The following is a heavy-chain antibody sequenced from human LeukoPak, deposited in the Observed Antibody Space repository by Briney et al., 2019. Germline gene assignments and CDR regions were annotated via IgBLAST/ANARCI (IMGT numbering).Heavy chain of an antibody. CDR2: ISAYNGNT. CDR1: GYTFTSYG. Sequence: ASVTVSCKASGYTFTSYGISWVRQAPGQGLEWMGWISAYNGNTNYAQKLQGRVTTTTDTSTSTAYMELRSLRSDDTAVYYCARGKGGYSSGWYVSDYYYYMDVWGKGTTVTVSS. D-gene: IGHD6-19*01. V-gene: IGHV1-18*01. J-gene: IGHJ6*03. CDR3: ARGKGGYSSGWYVSDYYYYMDV.